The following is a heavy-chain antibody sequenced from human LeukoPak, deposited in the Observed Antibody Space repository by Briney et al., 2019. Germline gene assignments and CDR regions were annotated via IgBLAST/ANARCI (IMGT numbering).Heavy chain of an antibody. V-gene: IGHV3-23*01. CDR2: ISFSGTTT. CDR3: ARDPTELQLLSYYFGY. Sequence: PGGSLRLSCAASGITFSSYSMSWVRQAPGKGLEWVSSISFSGTTTYYADSVKGRFTVSRDNSKNTLYLQMDGLRAEDTAVYYCARDPTELQLLSYYFGYWGQGTLVAVSS. J-gene: IGHJ4*02. D-gene: IGHD2-2*01. CDR1: GITFSSYS.